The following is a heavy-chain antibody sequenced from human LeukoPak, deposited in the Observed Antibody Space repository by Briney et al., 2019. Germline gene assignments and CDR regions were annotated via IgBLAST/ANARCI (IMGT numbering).Heavy chain of an antibody. CDR1: GGTFSSYA. CDR2: IIPIFGTA. Sequence: SVKVSCKASGGTFSSYAISWVRQAPGQGLEWMGGIIPIFGTANYAQKFQGRVTITADESTSTAYMELSSLRSEDTAVYYCARDSAGDGYNLSRFDYWGQGTLVTVSS. CDR3: ARDSAGDGYNLSRFDY. V-gene: IGHV1-69*01. J-gene: IGHJ4*02. D-gene: IGHD5-24*01.